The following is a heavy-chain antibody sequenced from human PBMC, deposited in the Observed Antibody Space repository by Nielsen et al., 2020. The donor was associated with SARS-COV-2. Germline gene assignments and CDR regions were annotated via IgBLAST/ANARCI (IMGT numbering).Heavy chain of an antibody. CDR1: GGSISSSSYY. CDR2: IYYSGST. CDR3: ARDSGSYVDGMDV. D-gene: IGHD1-26*01. Sequence: SETLSLTCTVSGGSISSSSYYWGWIRQPPGKGLEWIGSIYYSGSTNYNPSLKSRVTISVDTSKNQFSLKLSPVTAADTAVYYCARDSGSYVDGMDVWGQGTTVTVSS. J-gene: IGHJ6*02. V-gene: IGHV4-39*07.